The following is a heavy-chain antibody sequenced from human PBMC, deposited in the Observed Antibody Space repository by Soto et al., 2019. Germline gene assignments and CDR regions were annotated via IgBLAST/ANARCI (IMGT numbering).Heavy chain of an antibody. D-gene: IGHD5-12*01. V-gene: IGHV3-7*01. J-gene: IGHJ4*02. CDR3: ARDHFDVYDPLDLDY. CDR2: IKQDGSQK. CDR1: GFTFSRYW. Sequence: PGGSLRLSCAASGFTFSRYWMTWVRQAPGKGLEWVANIKQDGSQKYYVDSVKGRFTISRDNAKNSLYLQMNSLRAEDTAVYYCARDHFDVYDPLDLDYWGQGALVTVSS.